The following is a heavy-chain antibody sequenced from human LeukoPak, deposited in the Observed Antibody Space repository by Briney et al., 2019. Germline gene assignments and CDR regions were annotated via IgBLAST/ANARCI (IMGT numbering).Heavy chain of an antibody. D-gene: IGHD6-13*01. CDR3: ARDPLYSSNWYVVPDY. V-gene: IGHV1-18*01. J-gene: IGHJ4*02. CDR2: ISTYSGNT. CDR1: GYTFTSYG. Sequence: ASGKVSRKASGYTFTSYGITWVRQAPGQGLEWMGWISTYSGNTNYAQKLQGRVTMTTDTSTTTAYMELGSLRSDDTAVYYCARDPLYSSNWYVVPDYWGQGTLVTVSS.